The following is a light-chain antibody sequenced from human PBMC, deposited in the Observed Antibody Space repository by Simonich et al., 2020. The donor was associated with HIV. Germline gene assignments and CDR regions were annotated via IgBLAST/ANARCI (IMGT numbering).Light chain of an antibody. CDR2: AAS. CDR1: QSVSSNY. J-gene: IGKJ3*01. CDR3: QQRSNWRGT. Sequence: EIVLTQSPGTLSLSPGERATLSCRASQSVSSNYLAWYQQKPGLAPRLLMYAASSRATGIPDRFSGSGSGTDFTLTISRLEPEDFAVYYCQQRSNWRGTFGPGTKVDIK. V-gene: IGKV3D-20*02.